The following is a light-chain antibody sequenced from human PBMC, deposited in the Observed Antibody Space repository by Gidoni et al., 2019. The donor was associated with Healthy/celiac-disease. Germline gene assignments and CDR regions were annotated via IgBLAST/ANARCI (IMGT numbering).Light chain of an antibody. V-gene: IGLV6-57*01. CDR3: QSYDSSNRWV. J-gene: IGLJ3*02. CDR2: EDN. Sequence: NFMLTQPHSVSESPGKTVTISCTRSSGSIASNYGQWYQQRPGSSPTTVIYEDNQRPSGVPDRFSGSIDSSSNSASLTISGLKTEDEADYYCQSYDSSNRWVFGGGTKLTVL. CDR1: SGSIASNY.